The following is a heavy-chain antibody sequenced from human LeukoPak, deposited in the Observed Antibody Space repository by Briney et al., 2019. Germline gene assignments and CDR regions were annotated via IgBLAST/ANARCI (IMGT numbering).Heavy chain of an antibody. CDR2: ICGSGGST. CDR3: AKEMSSSGYYDALDY. CDR1: GFAFSSYA. V-gene: IGHV3-23*01. J-gene: IGHJ4*02. D-gene: IGHD3-22*01. Sequence: GASLRLSCAASGFAFSSYAMSWVRQAPGKGLEWVSAICGSGGSTYYADSVKGRFTISRDNSKNTLYLQMNSLRAEDTAVYYCAKEMSSSGYYDALDYWGQGTLVTVSS.